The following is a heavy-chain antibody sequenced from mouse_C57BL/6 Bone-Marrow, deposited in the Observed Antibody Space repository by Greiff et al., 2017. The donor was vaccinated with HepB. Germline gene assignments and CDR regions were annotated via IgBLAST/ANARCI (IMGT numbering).Heavy chain of an antibody. CDR1: GYTFTSYW. V-gene: IGHV1-53*01. D-gene: IGHD1-1*01. Sequence: QVQLQQPGTELVKPGASVKLSCKASGYTFTSYWMHWVKQRPGQGLEWIGNINPSNGGTNYNEKFKSKARLTVDKSSSTAYMQLSSLTSEDSAVYYCARGNYYGRAPHFDYWGQGTTLTVSS. J-gene: IGHJ2*01. CDR2: INPSNGGT. CDR3: ARGNYYGRAPHFDY.